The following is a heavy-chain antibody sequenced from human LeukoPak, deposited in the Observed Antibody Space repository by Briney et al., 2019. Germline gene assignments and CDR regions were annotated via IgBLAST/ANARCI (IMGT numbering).Heavy chain of an antibody. J-gene: IGHJ3*02. V-gene: IGHV1-46*01. CDR3: AREGLYYYDSSGYVWGAFDI. D-gene: IGHD3-22*01. Sequence: ASVKVSCKVSGNTLIDISLQWVRQAPGQGLEWMGIINPSGGSTSYAQKFQGRVTMTRDTSTSTVYMELSSLRSEDTAVYYCAREGLYYYDSSGYVWGAFDIWGQGTMVTVSS. CDR1: GNTLIDIS. CDR2: INPSGGST.